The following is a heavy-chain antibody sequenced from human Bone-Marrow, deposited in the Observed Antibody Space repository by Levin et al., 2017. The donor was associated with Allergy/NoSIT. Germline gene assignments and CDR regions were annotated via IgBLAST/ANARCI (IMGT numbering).Heavy chain of an antibody. CDR1: AYTFADYD. V-gene: IGHV1-2*02. J-gene: IGHJ4*02. CDR2: IYPNSGGT. CDR3: AREASSSGWYDKLDY. Sequence: ASVKVSCKASAYTFADYDIHWLRQAPGQGLEWMGWIYPNSGGTSYAQKFQGRITMTRDTSISTAYMELSRLRTDDTAVYYCAREASSSGWYDKLDYWGQGTLVTVSS. D-gene: IGHD6-19*01.